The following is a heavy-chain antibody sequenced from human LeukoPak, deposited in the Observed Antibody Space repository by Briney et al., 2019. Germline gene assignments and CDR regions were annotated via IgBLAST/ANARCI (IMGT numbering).Heavy chain of an antibody. J-gene: IGHJ6*02. V-gene: IGHV4-61*02. CDR1: GGSLSSGSYY. D-gene: IGHD3-22*01. CDR3: ARDPEPSGYYDYYYYGMDV. Sequence: SQTLSLTCTVSGGSLSSGSYYWSWVRQPAGRGLEWLGRIYTSGSTNYNPSLKSRVTISVDTSKNQFSLKLSSVTAADTAVYYCARDPEPSGYYDYYYYGMDVWGQGPTVTVSS. CDR2: IYTSGST.